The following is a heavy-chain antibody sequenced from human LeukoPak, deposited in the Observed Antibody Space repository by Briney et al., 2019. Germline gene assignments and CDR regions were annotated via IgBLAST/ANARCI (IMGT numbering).Heavy chain of an antibody. CDR1: GYSFTGYW. V-gene: IGHV5-10-1*01. CDR2: IDPSDSYT. J-gene: IGHJ4*02. Sequence: GESLRISCKGSGYSFTGYWISWVRQMPGKGLEWMGRIDPSDSYTNYSPSFQGHVTISADKSISTAHLQWSSLKASDTAMYYCARESYYDILTGSNFDYWGQGTLVTVSS. D-gene: IGHD3-9*01. CDR3: ARESYYDILTGSNFDY.